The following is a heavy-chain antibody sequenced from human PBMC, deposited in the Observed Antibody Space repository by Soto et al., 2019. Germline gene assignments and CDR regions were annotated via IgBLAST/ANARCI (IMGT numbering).Heavy chain of an antibody. CDR1: GFTFSSYA. CDR3: ARDSRSSGWYTDFDY. V-gene: IGHV3-30-3*01. D-gene: IGHD6-19*01. J-gene: IGHJ4*02. CDR2: ISYDGSNK. Sequence: GGSLRLSCAASGFTFSSYAMHWVRQAPGKGLEWVAVISYDGSNKYYADSVKGRFIISRDNSKNTLYLQMNSLRAEDTAVYYCARDSRSSGWYTDFDYWGQGTLVTVSS.